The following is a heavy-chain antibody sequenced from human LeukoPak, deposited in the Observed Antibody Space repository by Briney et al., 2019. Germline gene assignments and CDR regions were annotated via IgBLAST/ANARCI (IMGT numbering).Heavy chain of an antibody. CDR3: ARSHSYGYWTHAGSFDY. Sequence: SETLSLTCTASGGSISSYYWSWIRQPPGKGLEWIGYIYYSGSTNYNPSLKSRVTISVDTSKNQFSLKLSSVTAADTAVYYCARSHSYGYWTHAGSFDYWGQGTLVTVSS. CDR1: GGSISSYY. D-gene: IGHD5-18*01. J-gene: IGHJ4*02. CDR2: IYYSGST. V-gene: IGHV4-59*01.